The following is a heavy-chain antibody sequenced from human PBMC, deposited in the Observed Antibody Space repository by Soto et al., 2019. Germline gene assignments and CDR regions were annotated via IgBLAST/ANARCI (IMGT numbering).Heavy chain of an antibody. CDR1: GFSLSTPGMG. D-gene: IGHD6-19*01. CDR2: IYWSDNE. CDR3: VHCIRGWYEPFAN. Sequence: QITLKESGPTLVQPTQTLTLTCTFSGFSLSTPGMGVGWIRQPPGKALEWLAVIYWSDNEYHSPSLKTRLTITKDTSKNQVGLTMTNMDTVDTGTYYCVHCIRGWYEPFANWGQGTLVTVSS. V-gene: IGHV2-5*04. J-gene: IGHJ4*02.